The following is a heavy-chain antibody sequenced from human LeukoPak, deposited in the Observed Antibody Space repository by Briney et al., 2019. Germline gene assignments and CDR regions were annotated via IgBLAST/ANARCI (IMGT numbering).Heavy chain of an antibody. CDR1: GFSFSSNW. D-gene: IGHD6-6*01. CDR2: IWYDGSNK. V-gene: IGHV3-33*08. CDR3: ARMYSTSTNWFDP. Sequence: LTGGSLRLSCAASGFSFSSNWMHWVRQAPGKGLEWVAVIWYDGSNKYYADSVKGRFTISRDNSKNTLYLQMNSLRAEDTAVYYCARMYSTSTNWFDPWGQGTLVTVSS. J-gene: IGHJ5*02.